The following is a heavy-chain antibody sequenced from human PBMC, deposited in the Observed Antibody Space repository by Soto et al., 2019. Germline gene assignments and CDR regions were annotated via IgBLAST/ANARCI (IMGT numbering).Heavy chain of an antibody. D-gene: IGHD5-18*01. CDR2: IYYSGST. CDR1: GGSISSYY. J-gene: IGHJ5*02. V-gene: IGHV4-59*08. CDR3: ARHVRRGYSYDGWFDP. Sequence: QVQLQESGPGLVKPSETLSLTCTVSGGSISSYYWSWIRQPPGKGLEWIGYIYYSGSTNYNPSLKTRVTISXXTXKXXFSLRLSSVTAADTAVYYCARHVRRGYSYDGWFDPWGQGTLVTVSS.